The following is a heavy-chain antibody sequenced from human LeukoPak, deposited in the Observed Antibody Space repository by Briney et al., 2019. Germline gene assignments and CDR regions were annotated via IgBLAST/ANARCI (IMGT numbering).Heavy chain of an antibody. CDR2: IYPGDSDT. V-gene: IGHV5-51*01. CDR3: ARRAYYDSSGYYYYFDY. J-gene: IGHJ4*02. Sequence: GESLKISCKGSGYSFTSYWIGWVRQMPGKGLEWMGIIYPGDSDTRYGPSFQGQVTISADKSISTAYLQWSSLKASDTAMYYCARRAYYDSSGYYYYFDYWGQGTLVTVSS. CDR1: GYSFTSYW. D-gene: IGHD3-22*01.